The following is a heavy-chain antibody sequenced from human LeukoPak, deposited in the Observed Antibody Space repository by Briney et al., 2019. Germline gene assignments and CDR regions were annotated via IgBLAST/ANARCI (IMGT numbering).Heavy chain of an antibody. V-gene: IGHV4-31*03. CDR3: ARTDGYCSGGSWNSRCLCFDY. CDR1: GGSISSGGYY. Sequence: SETLSLTCTVSGGSISSGGYYWSWIRQHPGKGLEWIGYIYYSGSTYYNPSLKSRVTISVDTSKNQFSLKLSSVTAADTAVYYCARTDGYCSGGSWNSRCLCFDYWGQGTLVTVSS. J-gene: IGHJ4*02. D-gene: IGHD2-15*01. CDR2: IYYSGST.